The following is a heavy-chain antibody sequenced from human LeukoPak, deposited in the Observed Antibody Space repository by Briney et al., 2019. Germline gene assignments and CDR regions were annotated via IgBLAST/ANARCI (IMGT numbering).Heavy chain of an antibody. CDR3: ARSKTDSSGYYWSDAFDI. Sequence: PSETLSLTCTVSGGSISSHYWSWIRQPAGKGLEWIGRIYTSGSTNYNPSLKSRVTMSVDTSKNQFSLKLSSVTAADTAVYYCARSKTDSSGYYWSDAFDIWGQGTMVTVSS. D-gene: IGHD3-22*01. CDR1: GGSISSHY. CDR2: IYTSGST. J-gene: IGHJ3*02. V-gene: IGHV4-4*07.